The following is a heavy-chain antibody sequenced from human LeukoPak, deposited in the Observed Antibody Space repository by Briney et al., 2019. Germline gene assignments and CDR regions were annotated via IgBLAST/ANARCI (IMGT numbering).Heavy chain of an antibody. D-gene: IGHD5-18*01. CDR2: INPDGNKK. Sequence: RGSLRLSCAVSGLTFSSSWMDWVRQAPGKGLEWVASINPDGNKKYSADSAKGRFTISRDNAENSLYLQMNSLRVEDTVFYYCARDLAYSRLDYWGQGMLVTVSS. V-gene: IGHV3-7*01. CDR1: GLTFSSSW. J-gene: IGHJ4*02. CDR3: ARDLAYSRLDY.